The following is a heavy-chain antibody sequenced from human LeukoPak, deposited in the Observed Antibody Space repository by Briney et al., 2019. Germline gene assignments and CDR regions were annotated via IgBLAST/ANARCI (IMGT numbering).Heavy chain of an antibody. CDR2: INHSRGT. CDR1: GGSFSGYY. D-gene: IGHD3-10*01. Sequence: SETLSLTCAVYGGSFSGYYWSWIRQPPGKGLEWFGEINHSRGTKYNPSLKSRVTISVDTSKNQFSLKLNSVTAADTAVYYCARHSLYGSGTNQDYWGQGTLVTVSS. CDR3: ARHSLYGSGTNQDY. V-gene: IGHV4-34*01. J-gene: IGHJ4*02.